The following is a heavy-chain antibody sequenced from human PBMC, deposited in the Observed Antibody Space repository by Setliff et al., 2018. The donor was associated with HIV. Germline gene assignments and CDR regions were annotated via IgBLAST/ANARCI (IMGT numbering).Heavy chain of an antibody. CDR2: IYTSGSTSGST. Sequence: SETLSLTCTVSGGSISRGDYYWNWIRQPAGKGLEWIGHIYTSGSTSGSTNYNPSLKSRVTISVDMSKNQFSLKLNSVTAADTAVYYCARYDGYKVSFDNWGPGTLVTAPQ. V-gene: IGHV4-61*09. CDR3: ARYDGYKVSFDN. CDR1: GGSISRGDYY. J-gene: IGHJ4*02. D-gene: IGHD5-18*01.